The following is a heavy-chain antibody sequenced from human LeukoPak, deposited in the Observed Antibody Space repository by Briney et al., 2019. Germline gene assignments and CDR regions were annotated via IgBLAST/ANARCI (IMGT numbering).Heavy chain of an antibody. CDR3: ARGSGRGYSYGYGY. Sequence: SETLSLTCAVYGGSFSGYYWSWIRQPPGKGLEWIGEINHSGSTNYNPSLKSRVTISVDTSKNQFSLKLSSVTAADTAVYYCARGSGRGYSYGYGYWGQGTLVTVSS. D-gene: IGHD5-18*01. CDR1: GGSFSGYY. J-gene: IGHJ4*02. CDR2: INHSGST. V-gene: IGHV4-34*01.